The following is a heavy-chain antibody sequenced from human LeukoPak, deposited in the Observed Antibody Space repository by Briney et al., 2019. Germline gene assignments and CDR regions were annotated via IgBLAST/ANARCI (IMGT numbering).Heavy chain of an antibody. CDR1: GGSFSGYY. J-gene: IGHJ4*02. D-gene: IGHD3-9*01. CDR3: ARTDILTGTDDY. CDR2: INHSGST. V-gene: IGHV4-34*01. Sequence: PSETLSLTCAVYGGSFSGYYWSWIRQPPGKGLEWIGEINHSGSTNYNPSLKSRVTISVDTSKNQFSLKLSSVTAADTAVYYCARTDILTGTDDYWGQGTLVTVSS.